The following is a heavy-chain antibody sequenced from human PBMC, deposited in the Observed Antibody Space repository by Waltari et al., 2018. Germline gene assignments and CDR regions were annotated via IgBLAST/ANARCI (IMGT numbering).Heavy chain of an antibody. J-gene: IGHJ1*01. CDR3: ATATYYYDSSGYYYAEYFQH. V-gene: IGHV1-24*01. D-gene: IGHD3-22*01. CDR2: FEPEDGET. Sequence: QVQLVQSGAEVKKPGASVKVSCKVSGYTLTELSMHWVRQAPGKGLEWMGGFEPEDGETMYAQKFQGRVTMTEDTSTDTAYMELSSLRSEDTAVYYCATATYYYDSSGYYYAEYFQHWGQGTLVTVSS. CDR1: GYTLTELS.